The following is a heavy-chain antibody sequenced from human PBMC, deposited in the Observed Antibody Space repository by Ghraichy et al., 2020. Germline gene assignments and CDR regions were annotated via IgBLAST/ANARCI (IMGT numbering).Heavy chain of an antibody. D-gene: IGHD3-22*01. CDR1: GGSFSGYY. CDR2: INHSGST. Sequence: SQTLSLTCAVYGGSFSGYYWSWIRQPPGKGLEWIGEINHSGSTNYNPSLKSRVTISVDTSKNQFSLKLSSVTAADTAVYYCARGQIVVVIMGFDYWGQGTLVTVSS. V-gene: IGHV4-34*01. J-gene: IGHJ4*02. CDR3: ARGQIVVVIMGFDY.